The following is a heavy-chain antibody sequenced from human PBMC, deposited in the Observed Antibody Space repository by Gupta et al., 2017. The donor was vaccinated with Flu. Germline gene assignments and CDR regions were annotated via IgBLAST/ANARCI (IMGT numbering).Heavy chain of an antibody. D-gene: IGHD3-22*01. V-gene: IGHV4-59*01. Sequence: YYWSWIRQSPGKGLEWIAYIHYTGSLNYNPSLKSRLSISVDTSKNQFSLKLSSVTPADTALYYCARFGHGYGPNCAGFDYWCQGTLVTVSS. J-gene: IGHJ4*02. CDR1: YY. CDR2: IHYTGSL. CDR3: ARFGHGYGPNCAGFDY.